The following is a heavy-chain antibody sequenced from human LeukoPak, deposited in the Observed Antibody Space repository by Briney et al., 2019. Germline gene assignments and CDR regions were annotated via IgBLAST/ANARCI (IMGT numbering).Heavy chain of an antibody. Sequence: SETLSLTCTVSGGSISSYYWSWIRQPPGKGLEWIGYIYYSGSTNYNPSLKSRVTISVDTSKNQFSLKLSSVTAADTAVYYCARRTYYYDSSGYYYVDSFDYWGQGTLVTVSS. CDR3: ARRTYYYDSSGYYYVDSFDY. J-gene: IGHJ4*02. CDR1: GGSISSYY. V-gene: IGHV4-59*01. D-gene: IGHD3-22*01. CDR2: IYYSGST.